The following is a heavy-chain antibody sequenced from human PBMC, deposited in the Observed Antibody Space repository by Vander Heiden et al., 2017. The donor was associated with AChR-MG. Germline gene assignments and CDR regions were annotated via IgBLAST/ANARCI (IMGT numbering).Heavy chain of an antibody. CDR1: GVTFSSYG. D-gene: IGHD5-18*01. CDR2: ISYDGSNK. Sequence: QVQLVESGGGVVQPGRSLRPSCAASGVTFSSYGMHWVRQAPGTVLEWVAVISYDGSNKYYAVSVKGRFTISRDNSKNTLYLQMNSLRAEDTAVYYCAKAGGSTWIQQYYYYMDVWGKGTTVTVSS. V-gene: IGHV3-30*18. CDR3: AKAGGSTWIQQYYYYMDV. J-gene: IGHJ6*03.